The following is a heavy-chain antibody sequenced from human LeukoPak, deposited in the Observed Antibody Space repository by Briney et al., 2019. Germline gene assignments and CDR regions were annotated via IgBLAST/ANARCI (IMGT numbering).Heavy chain of an antibody. CDR1: GYSFTSHY. V-gene: IGHV1-46*01. CDR2: INPSGSST. Sequence: ASVKVSCKASGYSFTSHYMHWVRQAPGQGLEWLGLINPSGSSTLYAQKFQGRVTMTRDMSTTTDYMELSSLRPEDTAVYYCAREGRDYDILTGPLDYWGQGTLVTVSS. D-gene: IGHD3-9*01. J-gene: IGHJ4*02. CDR3: AREGRDYDILTGPLDY.